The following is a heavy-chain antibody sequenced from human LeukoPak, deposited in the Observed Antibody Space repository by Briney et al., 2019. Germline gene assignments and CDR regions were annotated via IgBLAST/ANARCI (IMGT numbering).Heavy chain of an antibody. CDR2: ISGSGDST. V-gene: IGHV3-23*01. D-gene: IGHD6-13*01. J-gene: IGHJ4*02. CDR3: AKTRPLDSSSWSHGDY. Sequence: GGSLRLSCAASGFTFSASWMSWVRQAPGRGLEWVPAISGSGDSTYYGDSVKGRFTISRDNSKNTLYLQMNSLRAEDTAVYYCAKTRPLDSSSWSHGDYWGQGTLVTVSS. CDR1: GFTFSASW.